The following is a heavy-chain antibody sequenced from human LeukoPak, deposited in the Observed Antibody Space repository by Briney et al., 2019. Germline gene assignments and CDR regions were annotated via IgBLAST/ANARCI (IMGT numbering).Heavy chain of an antibody. CDR1: GYSFTSYW. CDR3: ARSPLGSHYYGSGSYHFDY. CDR2: IYPGDSDT. V-gene: IGHV5-51*01. Sequence: GESLKISCKGSGYSFTSYWIGWVRQMPGKGLEWMGIIYPGDSDTRYSPSFQGQVTISADKSISTAYLQWSSLTASDTAMYYCARSPLGSHYYGSGSYHFDYWGQGTLVTVSS. D-gene: IGHD3-10*01. J-gene: IGHJ4*02.